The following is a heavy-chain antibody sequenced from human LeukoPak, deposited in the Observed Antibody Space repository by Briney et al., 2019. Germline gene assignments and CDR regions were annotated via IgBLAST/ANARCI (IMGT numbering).Heavy chain of an antibody. D-gene: IGHD5-12*01. V-gene: IGHV4-31*03. J-gene: IGHJ4*02. CDR2: IYYSGST. CDR3: ASTRRGGYSGYLFDY. CDR1: GGSISSGGYY. Sequence: SQTLSLTCTVSGGSISSGGYYWSWIRQHPGKGLEWIGYIYYSGSTYYNPSLKSRVTISVDTSKNQFSLKLSSVTAADTAVYYCASTRRGGYSGYLFDYWGQGTLVTVSS.